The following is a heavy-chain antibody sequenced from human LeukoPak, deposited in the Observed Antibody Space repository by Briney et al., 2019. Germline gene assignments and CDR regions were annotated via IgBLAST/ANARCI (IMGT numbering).Heavy chain of an antibody. V-gene: IGHV1-18*01. J-gene: IGHJ5*02. D-gene: IGHD3-22*01. CDR3: TRELYYYDSSGYSNWFDP. CDR2: ISAYNGNT. CDR1: GYTFTSYG. Sequence: ASVKVSCKASGYTFTSYGISWVRQAPGQGLEWMGWISAYNGNTNYAQKLQGRVTMTTDTSTSTAYMELRSLRSDDTAVYYCTRELYYYDSSGYSNWFDPWGQGTLVTVSS.